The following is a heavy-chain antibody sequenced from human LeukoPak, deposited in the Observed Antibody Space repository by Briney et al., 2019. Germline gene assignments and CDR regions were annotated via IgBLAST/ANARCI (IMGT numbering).Heavy chain of an antibody. CDR2: TNPGGSA. D-gene: IGHD3-10*01. Sequence: PSETLSLTCAVHGESLSGYYCSWIRQPPGKGLGWIGETNPGGSADYNPSLKSRVTVSVDTPKNQFTLTLASVTAADTAVYYCARRPYGLIRGINGPTGHWFDAWGLGTLVTVSS. CDR3: ARRPYGLIRGINGPTGHWFDA. J-gene: IGHJ5*02. CDR1: GESLSGYY. V-gene: IGHV4-34*01.